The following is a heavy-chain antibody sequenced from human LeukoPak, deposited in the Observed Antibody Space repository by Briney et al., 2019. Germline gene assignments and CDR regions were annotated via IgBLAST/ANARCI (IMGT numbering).Heavy chain of an antibody. CDR2: IIPIYGTA. J-gene: IGHJ4*02. Sequence: SVKVSCKASRGTFSSYAISWVRQAPGQGLEWMGRIIPIYGTANYAQRFQGRVTITADKSTSTAYMERSSLRSEDTAVYYCARDQGGGSYYRDPQTDYFDDWGQGTLVTVSS. V-gene: IGHV1-69*06. CDR1: RGTFSSYA. CDR3: ARDQGGGSYYRDPQTDYFDD. D-gene: IGHD1-26*01.